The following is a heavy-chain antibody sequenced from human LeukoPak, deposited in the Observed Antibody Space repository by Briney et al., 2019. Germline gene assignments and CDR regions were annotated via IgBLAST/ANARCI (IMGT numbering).Heavy chain of an antibody. V-gene: IGHV3-23*01. D-gene: IGHD4-17*01. J-gene: IGHJ4*02. CDR3: AKYTPTVTTQRGHFDY. CDR2: ISGSGGST. Sequence: GGSLRLSCAASGFTFSSYAMSWVRQAPGKGLEWVSAISGSGGSTYYADSVKGRFIISRDNSKNTLYLQMNSLRAEDTAVYYCAKYTPTVTTQRGHFDYWGQGTLVTVSS. CDR1: GFTFSSYA.